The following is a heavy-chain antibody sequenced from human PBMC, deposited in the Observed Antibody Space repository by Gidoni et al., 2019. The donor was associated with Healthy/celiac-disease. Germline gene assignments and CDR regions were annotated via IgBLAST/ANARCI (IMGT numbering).Heavy chain of an antibody. CDR3: ARGLGSGSYYWFDP. CDR2: ISSSSSYI. CDR1: GFTFSSYS. D-gene: IGHD3-10*01. V-gene: IGHV3-21*01. Sequence: EVQLVESGGGLVKPGGSLRLSCAASGFTFSSYSMNWVRQAPGKGLEWVSSISSSSSYIYYADSVKGRFTISRDNAKNSLYLQMNSLRAEDTAVYYCARGLGSGSYYWFDPWGQGTLVTVSS. J-gene: IGHJ5*02.